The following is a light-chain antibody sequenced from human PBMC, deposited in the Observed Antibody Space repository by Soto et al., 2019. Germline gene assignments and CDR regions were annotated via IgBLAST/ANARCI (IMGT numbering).Light chain of an antibody. CDR2: DDD. J-gene: IGLJ3*02. V-gene: IGLV3-21*02. CDR3: QVWLSGGDHMRV. Sequence: SYVLTQPPSVSVAPGQTARITCGGDKIGSKSVHWYQQKPGQAPVLVVYDDDDRPSGIPERLSGSNSGNTATLTISRVEAGDEADYYCQVWLSGGDHMRVFGGGTKLTVL. CDR1: KIGSKS.